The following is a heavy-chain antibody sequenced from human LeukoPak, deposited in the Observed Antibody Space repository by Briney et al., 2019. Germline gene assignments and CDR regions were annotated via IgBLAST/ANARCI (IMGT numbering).Heavy chain of an antibody. Sequence: PGGSLRLSCTASGFTFGDYALSWFRQAPGKGLEWVGFIRSRTYGGTTEYAASVKGRFTISRDDSRSIVYLQMNSLKIEDTAIYYCTREGSSSGGSFLFDYWGQGTLVTVSS. CDR3: TREGSSSGGSFLFDY. CDR2: IRSRTYGGTT. D-gene: IGHD2-15*01. CDR1: GFTFGDYA. J-gene: IGHJ4*02. V-gene: IGHV3-49*03.